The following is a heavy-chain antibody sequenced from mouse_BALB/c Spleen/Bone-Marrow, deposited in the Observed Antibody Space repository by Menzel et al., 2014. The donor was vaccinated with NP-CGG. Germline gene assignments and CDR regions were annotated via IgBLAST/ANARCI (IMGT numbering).Heavy chain of an antibody. CDR1: GYSIASGFY. CDR2: ISFDGTN. J-gene: IGHJ3*01. D-gene: IGHD1-1*01. CDR3: ARGNYYWFAY. V-gene: IGHV3-6*02. Sequence: EVKLVESGPGLVKPSQSLSLTCSVTGYSIASGFYWNWIRQFPGNKLEWMGYISFDGTNNYDPSLKNRISITRDTSKNQFFLKLNSVTTEDTATYYCARGNYYWFAYWGQGTPVTVSA.